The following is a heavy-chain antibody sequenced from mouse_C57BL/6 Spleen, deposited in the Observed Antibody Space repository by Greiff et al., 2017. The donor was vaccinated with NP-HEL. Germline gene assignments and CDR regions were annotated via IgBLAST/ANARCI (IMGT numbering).Heavy chain of an antibody. D-gene: IGHD4-1*01. J-gene: IGHJ4*01. V-gene: IGHV1-4*01. CDR1: GYTFTSYT. CDR3: AKEEALGRAMDY. CDR2: INPSSGYT. Sequence: QVPLQQSGADLARPGASVKMSCKASGYTFTSYTMHWVKQRPRQGLEWIGYINPSSGYTKYNQKFKDKATLTADKSSSTAYMQLSSLTSEDSAVYYCAKEEALGRAMDYWGQGTSVTVSS.